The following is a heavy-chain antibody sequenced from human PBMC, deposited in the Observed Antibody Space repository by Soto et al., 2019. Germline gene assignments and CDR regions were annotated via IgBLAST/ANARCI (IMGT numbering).Heavy chain of an antibody. J-gene: IGHJ6*02. CDR2: ISYDGSHK. Sequence: XESLRLSCAASGFTFSNFAMYWVRQAPGKGLEWVTVISYDGSHKYYADSVKGRFTISRDNSKNTLYLRMNNLRAEDSAVYFCARDYSYQRAMDVWGQGTTVTVSS. D-gene: IGHD2-15*01. CDR3: ARDYSYQRAMDV. V-gene: IGHV3-30-3*01. CDR1: GFTFSNFA.